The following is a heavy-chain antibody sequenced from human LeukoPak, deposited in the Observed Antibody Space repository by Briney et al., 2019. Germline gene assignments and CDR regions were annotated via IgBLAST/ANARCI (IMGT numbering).Heavy chain of an antibody. Sequence: SETLSLTCTVSGGSISSYYWSWIRQPPGKGLEWIGYIYYSGSTNYNPSLKSRVTISVDTSKNQFSLKLSSVTAADRAVYYCARGYFDWLTQFDYWGQGTLVTVSS. CDR1: GGSISSYY. CDR3: ARGYFDWLTQFDY. V-gene: IGHV4-59*01. CDR2: IYYSGST. J-gene: IGHJ4*02. D-gene: IGHD3-9*01.